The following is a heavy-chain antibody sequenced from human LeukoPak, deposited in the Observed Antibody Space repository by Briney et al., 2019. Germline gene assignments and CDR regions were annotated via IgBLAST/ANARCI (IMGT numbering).Heavy chain of an antibody. CDR3: ASLLLFLDWLFYY. J-gene: IGHJ4*02. D-gene: IGHD3-3*01. Sequence: SETLSLTCTVSRRSISDNSYYWGWIRQPPGGGLEWIGTISYSGSTYYNPSLKSRVTISVDTSKNQFSLKMSSVTAADTAVYYCASLLLFLDWLFYYWGQGTLVTVSS. V-gene: IGHV4-39*01. CDR2: ISYSGST. CDR1: RRSISDNSYY.